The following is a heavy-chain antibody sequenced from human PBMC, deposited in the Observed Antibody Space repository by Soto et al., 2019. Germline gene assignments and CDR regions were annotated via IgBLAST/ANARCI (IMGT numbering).Heavy chain of an antibody. Sequence: SETLSLTCAVSGGSISSGGYSWSWIRQPPGKSLEWIGYIYHSGSTYYNPSLKSRVTISVDRSKNQFSLKLSSVTAADTAVYYCARGWGPAASFDPWGQGTLVTVSS. CDR3: ARGWGPAASFDP. V-gene: IGHV4-30-2*01. CDR1: GGSISSGGYS. CDR2: IYHSGST. D-gene: IGHD2-2*01. J-gene: IGHJ5*02.